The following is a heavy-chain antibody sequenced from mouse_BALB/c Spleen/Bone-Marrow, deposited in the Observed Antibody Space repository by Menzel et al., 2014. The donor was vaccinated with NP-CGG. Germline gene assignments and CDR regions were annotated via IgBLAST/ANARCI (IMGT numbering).Heavy chain of an antibody. D-gene: IGHD1-2*01. Sequence: EVQLQQSGPSLVKPSQTLSLTCSVSGDSITSGYWNWIRKFPGNKLEYMGYISYSGSTYYNPSLKSRISITRDTSKNHYYLQLNSVTAEGSATYYCATYDGYYFDYWGQGTTLTVSS. CDR3: ATYDGYYFDY. J-gene: IGHJ2*01. CDR2: ISYSGST. V-gene: IGHV3-8*02. CDR1: GDSITSGY.